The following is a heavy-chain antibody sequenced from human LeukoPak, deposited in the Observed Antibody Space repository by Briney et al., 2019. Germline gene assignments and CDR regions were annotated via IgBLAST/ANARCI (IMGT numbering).Heavy chain of an antibody. Sequence: GGSLRLSCAASGFTFSSYAMSWVRQAPGKGLEWVSVISGSGGSTYYADSVKGRFTISRDNSKNTLGLQMNSLRVEDTALYYCASGGPTRGTLASWGQGTLVPVSS. CDR2: ISGSGGST. J-gene: IGHJ4*02. CDR3: ASGGPTRGTLAS. CDR1: GFTFSSYA. D-gene: IGHD1-26*01. V-gene: IGHV3-23*01.